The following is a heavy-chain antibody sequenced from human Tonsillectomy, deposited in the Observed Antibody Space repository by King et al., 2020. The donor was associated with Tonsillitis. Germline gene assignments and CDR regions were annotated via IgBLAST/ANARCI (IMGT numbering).Heavy chain of an antibody. CDR1: GFKFSHYG. Sequence: VQLVESGGGVVQPGTSLRLSCAASGFKFSHYGMHWIRQAPGKGLQWVAAIRFDGSNQYYIDSVKGRLSISRDDSQNTLYLHMDSLRVEDTAVYYCARDSDTIGNYWFFDLWGRGTLVAVSS. J-gene: IGHJ2*01. V-gene: IGHV3-33*01. CDR2: IRFDGSNQ. D-gene: IGHD4-23*01. CDR3: ARDSDTIGNYWFFDL.